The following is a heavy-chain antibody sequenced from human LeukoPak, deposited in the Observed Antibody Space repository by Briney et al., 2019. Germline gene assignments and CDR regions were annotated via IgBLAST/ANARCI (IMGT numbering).Heavy chain of an antibody. CDR3: ARVRSRVGATIPAAFDI. D-gene: IGHD1-26*01. CDR1: GYTFTGYY. J-gene: IGHJ3*02. Sequence: ASVKVSCKASGYTFTGYYMHWVRQAPGQGLEWMGWINPNSGGTNYAQKFQGRVTMTRDTSISTAYMELSRLRSDDTAVYYCARVRSRVGATIPAAFDIWGQGTMVTVSS. CDR2: INPNSGGT. V-gene: IGHV1-2*02.